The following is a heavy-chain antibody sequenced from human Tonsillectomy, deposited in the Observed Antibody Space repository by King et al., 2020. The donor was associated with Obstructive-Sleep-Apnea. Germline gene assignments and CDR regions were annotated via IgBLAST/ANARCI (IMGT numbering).Heavy chain of an antibody. CDR1: GYSFTSYW. CDR2: IYPGDSDT. D-gene: IGHD2-2*01. CDR3: ARPSLGCSSTSCYASAFDI. J-gene: IGHJ3*02. V-gene: IGHV5-51*01. Sequence: EFQLVQSGAEVKKPGESLKISCKGSGYSFTSYWIGWVRQMPGKGLEWMGIIYPGDSDTRYSPSFPGQVTISADKSIRTAYLQWSSLKASDTAMYYCARPSLGCSSTSCYASAFDIWGQGTMVTVSS.